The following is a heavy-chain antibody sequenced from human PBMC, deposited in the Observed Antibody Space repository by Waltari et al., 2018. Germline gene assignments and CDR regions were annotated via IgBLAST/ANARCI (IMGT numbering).Heavy chain of an antibody. J-gene: IGHJ2*01. Sequence: EVQLVESGGGLVQPGGSLRLSCAASGFPFRTNWMHWVRHATGKGLGWVANIKQDGSEKYYVDSVKGRFTISRDNAKNSLYLQMNSLRAEDTAVYFCARGGGYSYSHWYFDLWGRGTLVTVSS. CDR2: IKQDGSEK. CDR1: GFPFRTNW. D-gene: IGHD5-18*01. V-gene: IGHV3-7*03. CDR3: ARGGGYSYSHWYFDL.